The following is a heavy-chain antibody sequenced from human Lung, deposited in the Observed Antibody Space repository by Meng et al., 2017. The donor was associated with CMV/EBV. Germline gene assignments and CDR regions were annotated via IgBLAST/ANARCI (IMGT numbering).Heavy chain of an antibody. D-gene: IGHD1-26*01. V-gene: IGHV3-30*02. J-gene: IGHJ4*02. CDR3: AKEGKLVYSGSSYAS. CDR1: GFAFSSYG. Sequence: SXAASGFAFSSYGMHWVRQAPGKGLGWVVFIRFDGSEKYYADSVKGRFTISRDNSKNTVYLQMESLRAEDAAVYYCAKEGKLVYSGSSYASGGQGXLVTVSS. CDR2: IRFDGSEK.